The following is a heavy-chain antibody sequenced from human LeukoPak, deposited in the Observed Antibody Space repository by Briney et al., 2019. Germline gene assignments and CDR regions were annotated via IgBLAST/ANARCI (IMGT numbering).Heavy chain of an antibody. V-gene: IGHV4-34*01. CDR1: GGSISSYY. Sequence: SETLSLTCTVSGGSISSYYWTWIRQPPGKGLEWIGEINHSGSTNYNPSLKSRVTISVDTSKNQFSLKLSSVTAADTAVYYCARDRVGYGSSWPYSNYWGQGTLVTVSS. CDR3: ARDRVGYGSSWPYSNY. D-gene: IGHD6-13*01. J-gene: IGHJ4*02. CDR2: INHSGST.